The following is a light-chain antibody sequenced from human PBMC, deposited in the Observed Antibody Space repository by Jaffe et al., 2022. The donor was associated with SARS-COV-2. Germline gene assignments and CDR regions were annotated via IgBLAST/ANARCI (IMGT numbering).Light chain of an antibody. V-gene: IGKV4-1*01. CDR2: WAS. Sequence: DIVMTQSPDALAVSLGERATINCKSSQSVLYSSNNKNHLAWYQQKPRQPPKLLIYWASTRESGVPDRFSGSGSGTDFTLTISSLQAEDVAVYYCQQYYSTPQTFGQGTKVEIK. CDR1: QSVLYSSNNKNH. CDR3: QQYYSTPQT. J-gene: IGKJ1*01.